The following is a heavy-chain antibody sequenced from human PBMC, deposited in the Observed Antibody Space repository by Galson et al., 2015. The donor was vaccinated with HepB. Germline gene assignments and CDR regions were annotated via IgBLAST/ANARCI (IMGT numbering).Heavy chain of an antibody. CDR3: ARDRHGDGYWGDYYYYDAMDV. CDR1: GFAFGDYA. Sequence: SLRLSCAASGFAFGDYAIHWVRQAPGKGLEWVAVISYDGGKKYYADSVKGRFIISRDNARNTLWLEMNSLRAEDTALYYCARDRHGDGYWGDYYYYDAMDVWGQGTTVTVAS. D-gene: IGHD5-24*01. J-gene: IGHJ6*02. V-gene: IGHV3-30-3*01. CDR2: ISYDGGKK.